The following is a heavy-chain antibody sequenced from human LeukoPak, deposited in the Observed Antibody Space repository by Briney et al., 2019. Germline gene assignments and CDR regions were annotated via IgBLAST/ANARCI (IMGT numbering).Heavy chain of an antibody. CDR3: ARDYCSSTSCYTGTGDYYYGMDV. J-gene: IGHJ6*02. Sequence: GASVKVSCKASGYTFTSYDINWVRQATGQGLEWMGWMNPNSGNTGYAQKFQGRVTMTRNTSISTAYMELSSLRSEDTAVYYCARDYCSSTSCYTGTGDYYYGMDVWGLGTTVTVSS. CDR1: GYTFTSYD. CDR2: MNPNSGNT. D-gene: IGHD2-2*02. V-gene: IGHV1-8*01.